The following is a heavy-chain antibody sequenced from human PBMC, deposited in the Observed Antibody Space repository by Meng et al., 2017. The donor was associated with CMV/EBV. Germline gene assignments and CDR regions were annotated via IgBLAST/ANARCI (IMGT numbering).Heavy chain of an antibody. V-gene: IGHV3-30*02. J-gene: IGHJ4*02. CDR1: GFTFSSYG. CDR2: IRYDGSNK. CDR3: ARAYDYGDYGSCYFDY. Sequence: GGSLRLSCAASGFTFSSYGMHWVRQAPGKGLEWVAFIRYDGSNKYYADSVKGRFTISRDNSKNTLYLQMNSLRAEDTAVYYCARAYDYGDYGSCYFDYWGQGTLVTVSS. D-gene: IGHD4-17*01.